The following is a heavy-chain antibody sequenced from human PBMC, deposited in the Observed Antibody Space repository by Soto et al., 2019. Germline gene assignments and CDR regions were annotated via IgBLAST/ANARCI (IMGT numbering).Heavy chain of an antibody. CDR3: ARVYSGSYSDS. CDR2: IFHGGST. D-gene: IGHD1-26*01. V-gene: IGHV4-4*02. Sequence: SETLSLTCAVSGGSIRSNNWWSWVRQPLGKGLEWIGEIFHGGSTYYNPSLKTRVTISVDKSKNQFYLNLSSVTAADTAVYYCARVYSGSYSDSWGQGTLVTVSS. CDR1: GGSIRSNNW. J-gene: IGHJ4*02.